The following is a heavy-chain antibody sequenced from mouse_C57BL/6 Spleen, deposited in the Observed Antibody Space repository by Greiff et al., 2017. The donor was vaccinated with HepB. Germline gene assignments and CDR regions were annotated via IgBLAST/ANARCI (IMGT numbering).Heavy chain of an antibody. V-gene: IGHV5-4*01. CDR2: ISDGGSYT. J-gene: IGHJ2*01. CDR3: ARDRITTVVGDYFDY. Sequence: DVKLVESGGGLVKPGGSLKLSCAASGFTFSSYAMSWVRQTPEKRLEWVATISDGGSYTYYPDNVKGRFTISRDNAKNNLYLQMSHLKSEDTAMYYCARDRITTVVGDYFDYWGQGTTLTVSS. CDR1: GFTFSSYA. D-gene: IGHD1-1*01.